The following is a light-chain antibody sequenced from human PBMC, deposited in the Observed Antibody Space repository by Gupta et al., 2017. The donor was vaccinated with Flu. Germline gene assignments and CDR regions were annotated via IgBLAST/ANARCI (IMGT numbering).Light chain of an antibody. Sequence: EIVLTQSPATLSLSPGERATLSCRASQSVSSYLAWYQQKPGQAPRLLIYDASNRATGIPARFSCSGSGTDFTLTISSLEPEDFAVYYCQQRSNWPPSWTFGQGTKVEI. CDR1: QSVSSY. J-gene: IGKJ1*01. CDR2: DAS. V-gene: IGKV3-11*01. CDR3: QQRSNWPPSWT.